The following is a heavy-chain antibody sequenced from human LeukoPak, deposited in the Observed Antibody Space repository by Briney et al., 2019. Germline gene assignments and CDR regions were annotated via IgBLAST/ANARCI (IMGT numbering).Heavy chain of an antibody. D-gene: IGHD3-3*01. CDR3: ATKGFRRPTIFGVGYFDY. Sequence: GGSLRLSCVASGFTFDKVAINWVRQAPGKGLEWVAVISYDGNNKYYTDSVKGRFTISRDNSKNTAYLQMNSLRAEDTAVYYCATKGFRRPTIFGVGYFDYWGQGTLVTVSS. CDR1: GFTFDKVA. V-gene: IGHV3-30-3*01. J-gene: IGHJ4*02. CDR2: ISYDGNNK.